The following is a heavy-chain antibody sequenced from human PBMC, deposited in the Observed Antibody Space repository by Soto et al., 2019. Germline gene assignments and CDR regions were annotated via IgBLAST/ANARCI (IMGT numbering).Heavy chain of an antibody. J-gene: IGHJ4*02. V-gene: IGHV3-21*01. CDR3: ARGDPVVVPADFFYGFDY. D-gene: IGHD2-2*01. CDR1: GFTFSSYS. CDR2: ISSSSSYK. Sequence: VGSLRLSCAASGFTFSSYSMNWVRQAPGKGLEWVSSISSSSSYKYYADSMKGRFTISRDNAKNSLYLQMNSLRAEDTAVYYCARGDPVVVPADFFYGFDYWGQGILVTVSS.